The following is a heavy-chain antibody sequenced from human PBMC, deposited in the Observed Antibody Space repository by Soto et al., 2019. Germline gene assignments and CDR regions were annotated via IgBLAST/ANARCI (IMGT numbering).Heavy chain of an antibody. CDR2: ISAYNGNT. V-gene: IGHV1-18*01. Sequence: QVQLVQSGAEVKKPGASVKVSCKASGYTFTSYGISWVRQAPGQGLEWMGWISAYNGNTNYAQKLQGRVTMTTDTSTSTAYTELGSLRSDDTAVYYCARNRGVVVAAVPPGYWGQGTLVTVSS. CDR1: GYTFTSYG. D-gene: IGHD2-15*01. J-gene: IGHJ4*02. CDR3: ARNRGVVVAAVPPGY.